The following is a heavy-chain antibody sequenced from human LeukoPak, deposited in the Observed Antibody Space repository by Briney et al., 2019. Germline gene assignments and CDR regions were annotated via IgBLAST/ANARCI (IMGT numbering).Heavy chain of an antibody. J-gene: IGHJ4*02. CDR2: INHSGST. Sequence: SETLSLTCAVYGGSFSGYYWSWIRQPPGKGLEWIGEINHSGSTNYNPSLKSRVTISVDTSKNQFSLKLSSVTAADTAVYYCARRGRSSGVYWGQGTLVTVSS. V-gene: IGHV4-34*01. CDR1: GGSFSGYY. D-gene: IGHD6-25*01. CDR3: ARRGRSSGVY.